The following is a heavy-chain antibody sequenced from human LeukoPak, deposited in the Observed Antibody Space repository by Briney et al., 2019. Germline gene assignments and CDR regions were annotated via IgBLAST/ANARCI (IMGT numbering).Heavy chain of an antibody. Sequence: GGSLRLSCAASGFTFSSYAMSWVRQAPGKGLEWVSAISGSGGSTYYADSVKGRFTISRDNSENTLYLQMNSLRAEDTAVYYCAKDRQVTAIFYYFDYWGQGTLVTVSS. J-gene: IGHJ4*02. CDR3: AKDRQVTAIFYYFDY. V-gene: IGHV3-23*01. CDR1: GFTFSSYA. D-gene: IGHD2-21*02. CDR2: ISGSGGST.